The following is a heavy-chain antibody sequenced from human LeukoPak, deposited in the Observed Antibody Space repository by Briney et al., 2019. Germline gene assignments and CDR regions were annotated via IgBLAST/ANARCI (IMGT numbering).Heavy chain of an antibody. CDR3: TRVGYIDEGIDY. V-gene: IGHV3-7*04. CDR2: IKQDGSKK. CDR1: GFPFSSYW. J-gene: IGHJ4*02. D-gene: IGHD5-24*01. Sequence: GGSLRLSRVASGFPFSSYWMTWVRQAPGKGLEWVANIKQDGSKKSYVDSVKGRFTISRDNAKNSLYLQMNSLRAEDTDIYYCTRVGYIDEGIDYWGQGTLVTVSS.